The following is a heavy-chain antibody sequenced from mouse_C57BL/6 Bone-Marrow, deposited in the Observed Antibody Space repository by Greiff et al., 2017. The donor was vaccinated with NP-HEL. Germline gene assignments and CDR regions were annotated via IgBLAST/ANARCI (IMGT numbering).Heavy chain of an antibody. V-gene: IGHV1-55*01. CDR3: ARRGYYYGSSYLYYYAKGG. Sequence: QVQLQQPGAELVKPGASVKMSCKASGYTFTSYWITWVKQRPGQGLEWIGDIYPGSGSTNYNEKFKSKATLTVDTSSSTAYMQLSSLTSEDSAVYDGARRGYYYGSSYLYYYAKGGWGQGASVTVAS. CDR1: GYTFTSYW. D-gene: IGHD1-1*01. J-gene: IGHJ4*01. CDR2: IYPGSGST.